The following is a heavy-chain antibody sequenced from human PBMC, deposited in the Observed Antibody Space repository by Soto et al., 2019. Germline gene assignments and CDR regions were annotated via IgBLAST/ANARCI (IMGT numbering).Heavy chain of an antibody. CDR1: GGSFSGYY. Sequence: PSETLSLTCAVYGGSFSGYYWSWIRQPPGKGLEWIGEINHSGSTNYNPSLKSRVTISVDTSKNQFSLKLSSVTAADTAVYYCARAGVPIVVVPAGISTPRRPHYYYVMDFWGQGTSATVS. CDR2: INHSGST. J-gene: IGHJ6*02. V-gene: IGHV4-34*01. CDR3: ARAGVPIVVVPAGISTPRRPHYYYVMDF. D-gene: IGHD2-2*02.